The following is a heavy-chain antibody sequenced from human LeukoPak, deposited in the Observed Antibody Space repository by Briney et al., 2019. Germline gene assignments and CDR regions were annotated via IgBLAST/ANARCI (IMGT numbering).Heavy chain of an antibody. CDR3: ARENSGSYRQFDY. CDR2: IYPSGST. J-gene: IGHJ4*02. D-gene: IGHD1-26*01. Sequence: SETLSLTCTVSGGSISSYYWTWIRQPAGKGLEWIGRIYPSGSTNYNPSLKSRVTMSVDASKNQFSLKLNSVTAADTAAYYCARENSGSYRQFDYWGQGTLVTVSS. V-gene: IGHV4-4*07. CDR1: GGSISSYY.